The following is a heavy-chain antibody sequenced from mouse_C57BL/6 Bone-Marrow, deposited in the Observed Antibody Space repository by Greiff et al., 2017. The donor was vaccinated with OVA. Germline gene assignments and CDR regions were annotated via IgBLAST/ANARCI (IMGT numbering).Heavy chain of an antibody. V-gene: IGHV1-19*01. Sequence: DVQLQESGPVLVKPGASVKMSCKASGYTFTDYYMNWVKQSHGKSLEWIGVINPYNGGTSYNQKFKGKATLTVDKSSSTAYMELNSLTSEDSAVYYCARPYYSNYGWGQGTTLTVSS. CDR2: INPYNGGT. CDR1: GYTFTDYY. CDR3: ARPYYSNYG. J-gene: IGHJ2*01. D-gene: IGHD2-5*01.